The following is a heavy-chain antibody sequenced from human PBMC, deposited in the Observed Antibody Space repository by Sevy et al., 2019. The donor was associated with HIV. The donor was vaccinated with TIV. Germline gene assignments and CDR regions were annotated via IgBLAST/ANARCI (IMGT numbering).Heavy chain of an antibody. Sequence: GGSLRLSCAASGFTFSSYSMNWVRQAPGKGLEWVSSISSSSSYIYYADSVKGRFTISRDNAKNSLYLQMNSLRAEDTAGYYCARDTHRYYYGSGSYSIFDYWGQGTLVTVSS. J-gene: IGHJ4*02. CDR2: ISSSSSYI. CDR3: ARDTHRYYYGSGSYSIFDY. V-gene: IGHV3-21*01. CDR1: GFTFSSYS. D-gene: IGHD3-10*01.